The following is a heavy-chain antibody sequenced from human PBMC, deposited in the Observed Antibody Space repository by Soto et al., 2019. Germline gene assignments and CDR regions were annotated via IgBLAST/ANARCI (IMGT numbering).Heavy chain of an antibody. CDR2: TYYRSKWYN. D-gene: IGHD1-1*01. J-gene: IGHJ6*03. V-gene: IGHV6-1*01. Sequence: PSQTLSITCDISGDSVSINSAGWNWIRQTPSRGLEWLGRTYYRSKWYNNYAVSVKSRITINPDTSKNQFSLQLNSVTPEDTAVYYCARGSWDDVSGHYYMDVWGKGTTVTVSS. CDR3: ARGSWDDVSGHYYMDV. CDR1: GDSVSINSAG.